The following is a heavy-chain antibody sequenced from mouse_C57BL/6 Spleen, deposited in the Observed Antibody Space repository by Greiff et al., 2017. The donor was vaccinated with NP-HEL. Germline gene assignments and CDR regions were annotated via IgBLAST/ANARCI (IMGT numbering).Heavy chain of an antibody. CDR1: GFTFSDYY. V-gene: IGHV5-16*01. J-gene: IGHJ1*03. D-gene: IGHD2-4*01. CDR3: ARDEKDYYWYFDV. Sequence: EVKVVESEGGLVQPGSSMKLSCTASGFTFSDYYMAWVRQVPEKGLEWVANINYDGSSTYYLDSLKSRFIISRDNAKNILYLQMSSLKSEDTATYYCARDEKDYYWYFDVWGTGTTVTVSS. CDR2: INYDGSST.